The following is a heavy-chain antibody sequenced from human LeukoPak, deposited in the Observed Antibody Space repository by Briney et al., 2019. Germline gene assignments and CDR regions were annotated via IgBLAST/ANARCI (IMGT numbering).Heavy chain of an antibody. J-gene: IGHJ4*02. CDR3: ARYLSGWCVGDYFDY. Sequence: SETLSLTCTVSGGSISSYYWSWIRQPAGKGLEWIGRIYTSGSTNYNPSLKSRVTISVDTSKNQFSLKLSSVTAADTAVYYCARYLSGWCVGDYFDYWGQGTLVTVSS. D-gene: IGHD6-19*01. V-gene: IGHV4-4*07. CDR2: IYTSGST. CDR1: GGSISSYY.